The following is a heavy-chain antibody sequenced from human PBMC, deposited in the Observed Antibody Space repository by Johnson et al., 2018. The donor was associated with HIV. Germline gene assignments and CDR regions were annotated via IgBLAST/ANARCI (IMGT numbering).Heavy chain of an antibody. V-gene: IGHV3-30*04. D-gene: IGHD2-15*01. CDR3: AAGWWPGSFDI. CDR2: ISYDGSNK. CDR1: GFTFSSYA. Sequence: QVQLVESGGGVVQPGRSLRLSCAASGFTFSSYAMHWVRQAPGKGLEWVAVISYDGSNKYYADSVKCRFTISRDNSKNTLSLQMSSLRAEDTAVYYCAAGWWPGSFDIWGQGTMVTVSS. J-gene: IGHJ3*02.